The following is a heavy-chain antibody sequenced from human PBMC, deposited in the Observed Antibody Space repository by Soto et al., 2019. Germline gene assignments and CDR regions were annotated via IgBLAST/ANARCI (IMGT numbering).Heavy chain of an antibody. Sequence: QVQLVESGGGVVQPGRSLRLSCAASGFTFSSYDMHWVRHAPGKGLEWVAVISYDGSNKYYADSVKGRFTISRANSKNPLYLQMNSLRAEDTAVYYCARLPKMIGTLEGDYWGQGTLVTVSS. CDR2: ISYDGSNK. V-gene: IGHV3-30-3*01. CDR1: GFTFSSYD. D-gene: IGHD3-22*01. J-gene: IGHJ4*02. CDR3: ARLPKMIGTLEGDY.